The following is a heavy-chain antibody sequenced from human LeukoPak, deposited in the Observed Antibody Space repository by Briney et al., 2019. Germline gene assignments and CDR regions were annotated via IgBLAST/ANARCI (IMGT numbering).Heavy chain of an antibody. CDR2: IQPDGSEQ. J-gene: IGHJ4*02. CDR3: ARGGPLNAPLDY. D-gene: IGHD2-8*01. V-gene: IGHV3-7*01. Sequence: GGSLRLSCVASGFAFSRSWMSWVRQAPGKGLEWVGNIQPDGSEQYPVDSVKGRFTISRDNSRNSLFLQMSSLRVEDTAVYYCARGGPLNAPLDYWGQGTLVTVSS. CDR1: GFAFSRSW.